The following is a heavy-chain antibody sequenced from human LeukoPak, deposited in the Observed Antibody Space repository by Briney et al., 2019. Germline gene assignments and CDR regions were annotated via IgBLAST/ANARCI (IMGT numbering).Heavy chain of an antibody. D-gene: IGHD3-10*01. V-gene: IGHV3-7*01. CDR3: VRVALDFYDSGSYYFFEH. Sequence: GGSLRLSCEASGFTFTTYWLGWVRQPPGKGLEWVANIKRDGTEKYYVDSVKGRFTISRDNAKNSLYLQMNTLRVEDTAIYYCVRVALDFYDSGSYYFFEHWGQGTPVTASS. CDR2: IKRDGTEK. J-gene: IGHJ4*02. CDR1: GFTFTTYW.